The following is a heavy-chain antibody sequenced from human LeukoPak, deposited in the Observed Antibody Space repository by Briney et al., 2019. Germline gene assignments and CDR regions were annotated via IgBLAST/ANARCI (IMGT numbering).Heavy chain of an antibody. CDR3: AKESYGSYFDY. J-gene: IGHJ4*02. V-gene: IGHV3-23*01. D-gene: IGHD5-18*01. CDR2: ISGRGGNT. Sequence: GGTLRLSCAASGLTFNNYALTWVRQAPGKGLEWVSSISGRGGNTYYADSVKGRFTISRDDSKNTLFLQMNSLRAEDAAVYYCAKESYGSYFDYWGQGTLVTVSS. CDR1: GLTFNNYA.